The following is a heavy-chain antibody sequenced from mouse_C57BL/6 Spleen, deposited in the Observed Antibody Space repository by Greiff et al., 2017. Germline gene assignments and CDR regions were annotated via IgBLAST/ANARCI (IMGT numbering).Heavy chain of an antibody. CDR3: TRQLRLRSPYYAMDY. D-gene: IGHD3-2*02. Sequence: QVQLQQSGAELVRPGASVTLSCKASGYTFTDYEMHWVKQTPVHGLEWIGAIDPETGGTAYNQKFKGKAILTADKSSSTAYMELRSLTSEDSAVYYGTRQLRLRSPYYAMDYWGQGTSVTVSS. CDR2: IDPETGGT. J-gene: IGHJ4*01. CDR1: GYTFTDYE. V-gene: IGHV1-15*01.